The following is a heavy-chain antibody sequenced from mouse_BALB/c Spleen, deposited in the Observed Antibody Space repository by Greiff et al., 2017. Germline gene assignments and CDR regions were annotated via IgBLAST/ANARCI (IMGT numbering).Heavy chain of an antibody. D-gene: IGHD1-2*01. CDR1: GFSLTGYG. CDR3: ARDRELRLGGAMDY. CDR2: IWGDGST. J-gene: IGHJ4*01. Sequence: VKLMESGPGLVAPSQSLSITCTVSGFSLTGYGVNWVRQPPGKGLEWLGMIWGDGSTDYNSALKSSLSISKENSKSQVFLKMNSLQTDDTARYYCARDRELRLGGAMDYWGQGTSVTVSS. V-gene: IGHV2-6-7*01.